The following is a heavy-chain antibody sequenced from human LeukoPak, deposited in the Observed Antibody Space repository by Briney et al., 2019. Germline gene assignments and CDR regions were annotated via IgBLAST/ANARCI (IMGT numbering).Heavy chain of an antibody. V-gene: IGHV4-59*12. CDR2: IYYSGGT. CDR3: ARDVVRGDSSYDYNAFDI. D-gene: IGHD5-12*01. J-gene: IGHJ3*02. Sequence: PSETLSLTCTVSGGPMSSDYWSWIRQSPGKGLEWIGYIYYSGGTYYNPSLKSRVTISVDASKNQFSLKLSSVTAADTAVYYCARDVVRGDSSYDYNAFDIWGQGTMVTVSS. CDR1: GGPMSSDY.